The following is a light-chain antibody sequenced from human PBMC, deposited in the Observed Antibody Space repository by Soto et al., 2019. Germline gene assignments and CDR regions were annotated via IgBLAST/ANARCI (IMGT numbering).Light chain of an antibody. J-gene: IGKJ1*01. CDR3: QQYNSYWT. CDR1: QSISSW. V-gene: IGKV1-5*03. Sequence: DIQMTQSPSTLSASVGDRVTITCRASQSISSWLAWYQQKPGKAPKLLIYKASSLESGVPSRFSGSGSETEFTLTISSLQPDDFATYYCQQYNSYWTFGQGTKVETK. CDR2: KAS.